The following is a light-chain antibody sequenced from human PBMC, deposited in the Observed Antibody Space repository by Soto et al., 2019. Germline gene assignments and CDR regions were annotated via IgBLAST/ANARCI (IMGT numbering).Light chain of an antibody. CDR1: SSDVGGYDY. V-gene: IGLV2-8*01. J-gene: IGLJ1*01. CDR3: SSYTDSNRGV. Sequence: QSALTQPPCASGSPGQSVTISCTGTSSDVGGYDYVSWYQQHPGKAPKLIISEVSKRPSGVPDRFSGSKSGNTASLTVSGLRAEDEADYYCSSYTDSNRGVFGTGTKLTVL. CDR2: EVS.